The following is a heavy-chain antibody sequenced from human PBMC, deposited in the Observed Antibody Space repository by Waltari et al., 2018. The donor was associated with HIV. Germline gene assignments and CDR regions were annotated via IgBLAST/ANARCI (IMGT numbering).Heavy chain of an antibody. D-gene: IGHD2-15*01. V-gene: IGHV4-39*01. CDR2: IYYSGST. Sequence: QLQLQESGPGLVKPSETLSLTCTVSGGSISSSSYYWGWIRQPPGKGLEWIGSIYYSGSTYYNPSLKSRVTISVDTSKNQFSLKLSSVTAADTAVYYCARQVFVVVVAATEYYFDYWGQGTLVTVSS. CDR1: GGSISSSSYY. CDR3: ARQVFVVVVAATEYYFDY. J-gene: IGHJ4*02.